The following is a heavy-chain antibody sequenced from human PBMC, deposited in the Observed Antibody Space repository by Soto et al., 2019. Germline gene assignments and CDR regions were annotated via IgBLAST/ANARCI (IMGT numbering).Heavy chain of an antibody. CDR2: IYYSGST. CDR3: AGAPLT. V-gene: IGHV4-31*03. J-gene: IGHJ4*02. Sequence: QVHLQESGPGLLKPSQTLSLTCTVSGASISSGGYYWTWIRQHPGKGLEWIGYIYYSGSTYSNPSLRSRVTISVDTSKTQFSLKLRSGTAAGTAVYYVAGAPLTGGQGTLATVSS. CDR1: GASISSGGYY.